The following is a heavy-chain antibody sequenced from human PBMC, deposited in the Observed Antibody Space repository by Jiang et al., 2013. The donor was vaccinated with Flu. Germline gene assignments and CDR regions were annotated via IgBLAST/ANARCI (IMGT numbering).Heavy chain of an antibody. CDR3: AHKGAIRMGIAAHFDF. CDR1: GFSLTTTGVG. CDR2: IYSDDYK. V-gene: IGHV2-5*02. D-gene: IGHD6-13*01. J-gene: IGHJ4*02. Sequence: KPTQTLTLTCSFSGFSLTTTGVGVAWIRQPPGQALEWLALIYSDDYKLYSPSLKSRLTITKDTSKNQVVLTMTNMDPVDTATYYCAHKGAIRMGIAAHFDFWGQGTLVTVSS.